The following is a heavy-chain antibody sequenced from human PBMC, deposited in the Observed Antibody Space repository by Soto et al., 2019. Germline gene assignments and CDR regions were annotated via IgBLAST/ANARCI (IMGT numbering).Heavy chain of an antibody. Sequence: SETLSLTCTVSGGSISSGGYYWSWIRQHPGKGLEWIGYIYYSGSTYYNPSLKSRVTISVDTSKNQFSLKLSSVTAADTAVYYCARDPLPSYGSGSYWGQGTLVTVSS. V-gene: IGHV4-31*03. D-gene: IGHD3-10*01. CDR1: GGSISSGGYY. CDR2: IYYSGST. J-gene: IGHJ4*02. CDR3: ARDPLPSYGSGSY.